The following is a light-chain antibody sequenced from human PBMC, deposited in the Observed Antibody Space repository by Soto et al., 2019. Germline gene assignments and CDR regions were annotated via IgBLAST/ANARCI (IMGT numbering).Light chain of an antibody. J-gene: IGLJ1*01. CDR1: SSDVGAYNY. CDR3: SSYTTSITLV. Sequence: QSALAQPASVSGSPGQSITISCTGTSSDVGAYNYVSWYQQHPGKAPKLVIYEVNNRPSGISNRFSGSKSGNTASLTISGLQAADEADYFCSSYTTSITLVFGTGTKVTAL. V-gene: IGLV2-14*01. CDR2: EVN.